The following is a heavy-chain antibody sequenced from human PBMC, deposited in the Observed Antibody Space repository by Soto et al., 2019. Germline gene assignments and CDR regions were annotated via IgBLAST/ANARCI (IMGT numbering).Heavy chain of an antibody. D-gene: IGHD3-16*01. CDR2: ISYNGIDK. V-gene: IGHV3-30*03. CDR3: AGGEGGNGNGTRFDY. CDR1: GFTFTNHG. J-gene: IGHJ4*02. Sequence: QMHLVESGGGVVQPGMSLRLSCAVSGFTFTNHGIHWVRQAPGKGLEWVADISYNGIDKGYADSVKGRFTISRDNFGETGYLQMNGLGPEDTAVYYWAGGEGGNGNGTRFDYWGQVALVGVSS.